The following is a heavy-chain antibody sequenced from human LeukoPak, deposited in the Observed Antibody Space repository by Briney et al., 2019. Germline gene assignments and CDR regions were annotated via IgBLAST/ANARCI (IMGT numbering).Heavy chain of an antibody. J-gene: IGHJ3*02. CDR2: IKQDGSEK. V-gene: IGHV3-7*01. Sequence: ETLSLTCTVSGGSISSGIYYWSWVRQPPGKGLEWVANIKQDGSEKYYVDSVKGRFTISRDNAKNSLYLQMNSLRAEDTAVYYCAREGGSVNYYDLPWDAFDIWGQGTMVTVSS. D-gene: IGHD3-22*01. CDR1: GGSISSGIYY. CDR3: AREGGSVNYYDLPWDAFDI.